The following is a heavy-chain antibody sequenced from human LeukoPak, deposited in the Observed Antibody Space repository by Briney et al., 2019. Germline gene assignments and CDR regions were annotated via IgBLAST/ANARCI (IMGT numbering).Heavy chain of an antibody. Sequence: GGSLRLSCAASGFTFSSYAMHWVRQAPGKGLEWVAVISYDGSNKYYADSVKGRFTISRDNSKNTLYLQMNSLRAEDTAVYYCARDFELHSDYWGQGTLVTVSS. CDR3: ARDFELHSDY. V-gene: IGHV3-30-3*01. D-gene: IGHD3-10*01. CDR1: GFTFSSYA. J-gene: IGHJ4*02. CDR2: ISYDGSNK.